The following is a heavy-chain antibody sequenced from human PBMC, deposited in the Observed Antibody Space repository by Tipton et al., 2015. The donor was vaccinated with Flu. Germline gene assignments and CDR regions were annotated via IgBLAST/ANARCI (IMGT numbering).Heavy chain of an antibody. J-gene: IGHJ4*02. CDR2: IYHSGST. Sequence: VSGYSISSGYYWGWIRQPPGKGLEWIGSIYHSGSTYYNPSLKSRVTISVDTSKNQFSLKLSSVTAADTAVYYCAGQRLILDDSSGYYDYWGQGTLVTVSS. D-gene: IGHD3-22*01. V-gene: IGHV4-38-2*01. CDR1: GYSISSGYY. CDR3: AGQRLILDDSSGYYDY.